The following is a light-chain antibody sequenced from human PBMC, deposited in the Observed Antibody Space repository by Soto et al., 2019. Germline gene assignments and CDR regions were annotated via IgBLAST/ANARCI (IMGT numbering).Light chain of an antibody. CDR2: LNSDGSH. CDR3: QTWGTGIAV. J-gene: IGLJ7*01. V-gene: IGLV4-69*01. Sequence: QAVVTQSPSASASLGASVKLTCTLSSGHSSYAIAWHQQQPEKGPRYLMKLNSDGSHSKGDGIPDRFSGSSSGAERYLTISSLPSEDEADYYCQTWGTGIAVFGGGTQLTVL. CDR1: SGHSSYA.